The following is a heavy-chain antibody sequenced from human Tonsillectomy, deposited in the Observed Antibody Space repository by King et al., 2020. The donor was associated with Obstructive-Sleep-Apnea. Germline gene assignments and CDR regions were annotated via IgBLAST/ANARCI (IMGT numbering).Heavy chain of an antibody. CDR3: ARGGYYYDSSGYPWYFDY. CDR2: LWYDGRNK. CDR1: GCTFSSYG. Sequence: HVQLVESGGGVVQPGRSLRLSCAASGCTFSSYGMHLVRQAPGKWLEWVAVLWYDGRNKYYSDSVKGRFTISRDNSKNTLYLQMNSLRAEDTAVYYCARGGYYYDSSGYPWYFDYWGQGTLVTVSS. J-gene: IGHJ4*02. D-gene: IGHD3-22*01. V-gene: IGHV3-33*01.